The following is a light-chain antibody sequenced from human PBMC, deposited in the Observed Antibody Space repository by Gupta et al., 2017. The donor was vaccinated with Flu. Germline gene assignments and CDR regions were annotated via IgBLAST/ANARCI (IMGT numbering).Light chain of an antibody. CDR2: EES. CDR1: SGDPGECND. CDR3: ISDTYTDTCVV. Sequence: TNASSGSSGDPGECNDVVAYKQHKGKAPKLVIFEESNRTSGGANRFSGPKSGNTASMTNAGVQDEDEADYYCISDTYTDTCVVVGGGTKLTVL. V-gene: IGLV2-14*01. J-gene: IGLJ3*02.